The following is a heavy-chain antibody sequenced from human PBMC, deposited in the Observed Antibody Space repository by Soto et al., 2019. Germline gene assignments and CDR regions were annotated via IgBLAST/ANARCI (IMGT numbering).Heavy chain of an antibody. CDR3: ARLRYCSGGSCYEKPAYYFDY. J-gene: IGHJ4*02. V-gene: IGHV4-39*01. CDR1: GGSISSSSYY. CDR2: IYYSGST. Sequence: SETLSLTSTVSGGSISSSSYYWGWIRQPPGKGLEWIGSIYYSGSTYYNPSLKSRVTISVDTSKNQFSLKLSSVTAADTAVYYCARLRYCSGGSCYEKPAYYFDYWGQGTLVTVSS. D-gene: IGHD2-15*01.